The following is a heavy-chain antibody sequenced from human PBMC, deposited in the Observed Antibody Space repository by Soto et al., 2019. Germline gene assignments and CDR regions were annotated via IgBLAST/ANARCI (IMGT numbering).Heavy chain of an antibody. Sequence: QVQLVESGGGVVQPGRSLRLSCAASGFTFSSYAMHWVRQAPGKGLEWVAVISYDGSNKYYADSVKGRFTISRDNSKNTLYMQMNSVRAEDTAVYYCARDWKVVVITTAFDYWGQGTLVTVSS. CDR2: ISYDGSNK. CDR3: ARDWKVVVITTAFDY. V-gene: IGHV3-30-3*01. CDR1: GFTFSSYA. D-gene: IGHD3-22*01. J-gene: IGHJ4*02.